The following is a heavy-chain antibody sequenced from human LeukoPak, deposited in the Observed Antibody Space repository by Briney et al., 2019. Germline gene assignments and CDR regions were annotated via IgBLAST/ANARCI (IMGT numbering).Heavy chain of an antibody. CDR3: ARGRYFDFYAVFDY. Sequence: SVKVSCKASGGTFSSYAISWVRQAPGQGLEWMGGIIPIFGTANYAQKFQGRVTITADKSPSTAYMELSSLRSEDTAVYYRARGRYFDFYAVFDYWGQGALVTVSS. V-gene: IGHV1-69*06. D-gene: IGHD3-9*01. J-gene: IGHJ4*02. CDR1: GGTFSSYA. CDR2: IIPIFGTA.